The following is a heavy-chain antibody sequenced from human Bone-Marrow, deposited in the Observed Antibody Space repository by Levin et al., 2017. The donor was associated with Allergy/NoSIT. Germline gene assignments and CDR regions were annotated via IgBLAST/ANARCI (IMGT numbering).Heavy chain of an antibody. D-gene: IGHD6-25*01. V-gene: IGHV1-69*13. Sequence: SVKVSCKASGGTFSSYAISWVRQAPGQGLEWMGGIIPIFGTANYAQKFQGRVTITADESTSTAYMELSSLRSEDTAVYYCARSGGGIAAWLPYDYWGQGTLVTVSS. CDR3: ARSGGGIAAWLPYDY. J-gene: IGHJ4*02. CDR2: IIPIFGTA. CDR1: GGTFSSYA.